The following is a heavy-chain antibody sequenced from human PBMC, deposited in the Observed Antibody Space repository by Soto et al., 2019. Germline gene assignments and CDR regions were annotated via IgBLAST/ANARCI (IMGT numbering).Heavy chain of an antibody. Sequence: SETLSLTCAVFGGSFASDHWTWIRQPPGKGLEWIGEINHSGSTNYNPSLRSRLTISVDTSKRQISLRLNSVTAADTAVYYCARRYCTTTSCLPGFDHWGRGTPVTVSS. CDR3: ARRYCTTTSCLPGFDH. D-gene: IGHD2-2*01. CDR2: INHSGST. J-gene: IGHJ5*02. CDR1: GGSFASDH. V-gene: IGHV4-34*01.